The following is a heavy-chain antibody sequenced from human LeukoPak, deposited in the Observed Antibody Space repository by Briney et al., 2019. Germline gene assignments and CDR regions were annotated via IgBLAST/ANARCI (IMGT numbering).Heavy chain of an antibody. CDR1: GFTFSSYE. J-gene: IGHJ5*02. D-gene: IGHD2-15*01. CDR3: ARDRGYHESPNWFDP. Sequence: SGGSLRLSCAASGFTFSSYEMNWVRQAPGKGLEWVSYISSSGSTIYYADSVKGRFTISRDNAKNSLYLQMNSLRAEDMAVYYCARDRGYHESPNWFDPWGQGTLVTVSS. V-gene: IGHV3-48*03. CDR2: ISSSGSTI.